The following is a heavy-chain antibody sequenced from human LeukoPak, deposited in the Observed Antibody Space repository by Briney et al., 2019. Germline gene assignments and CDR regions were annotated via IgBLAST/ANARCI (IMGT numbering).Heavy chain of an antibody. CDR3: ASDGGSGSYYYYGMDV. D-gene: IGHD3-10*01. CDR1: GYTFTGYY. J-gene: IGHJ6*02. V-gene: IGHV1-2*04. CDR2: INPNSGGT. Sequence: ASAKVSCKASGYTFTGYYMHWVRQAPGQGLEWMGWINPNSGGTNYAQKFQGWVTMTRDTSISTAYMELSRLRSDDTAVYYCASDGGSGSYYYYGMDVWGQGTTVTVSS.